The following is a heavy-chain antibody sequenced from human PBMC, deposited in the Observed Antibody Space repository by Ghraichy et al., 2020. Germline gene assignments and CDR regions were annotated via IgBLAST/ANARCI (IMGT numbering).Heavy chain of an antibody. J-gene: IGHJ4*02. CDR1: RGSFRGYS. V-gene: IGHV4-34*01. D-gene: IGHD3-22*01. CDR2: MNHSGST. CDR3: ARAIFGYYYDSSGNVDYFDY. Sequence: SETLSLICAVYRGSFRGYSWTWIRQPPGKGLEWIGEMNHSGSTNHHPSLKSRVTISVDTSKNRLSLKLSSVTAADTAVYYCARAIFGYYYDSSGNVDYFDYWGQGTLVTVSS.